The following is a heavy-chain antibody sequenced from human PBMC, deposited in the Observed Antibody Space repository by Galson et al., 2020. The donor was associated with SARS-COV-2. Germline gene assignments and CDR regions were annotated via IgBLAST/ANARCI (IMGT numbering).Heavy chain of an antibody. CDR2: IYYSGST. D-gene: IGHD6-6*01. V-gene: IGHV4-39*07. CDR3: ARDLYSSSSLDY. J-gene: IGHJ4*02. CDR1: DGTIRSSSYY. Sequence: SETLSLPFTVSDGTIRSSSYYWGWIRQPPGKGLEWFGSIYYSGSTYYNPSLKSRVTISVDTSKNQFSLKLSSVTAADTAVYYCARDLYSSSSLDYWGQGTLVTVSS.